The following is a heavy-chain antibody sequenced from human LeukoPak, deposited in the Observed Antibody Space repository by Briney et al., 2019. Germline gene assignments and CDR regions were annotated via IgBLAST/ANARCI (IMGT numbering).Heavy chain of an antibody. J-gene: IGHJ6*04. V-gene: IGHV3-48*03. Sequence: GGSLRLSCTPSGFTFGDYGMNWVRQAPGKGLEWVSYISSSGSTIYYADSVKGRFTISRDNAKNSLYLQMNSLRAEDTAVYYCAELGITMIGGVWGKGTTVTISS. CDR1: GFTFGDYG. CDR2: ISSSGSTI. CDR3: AELGITMIGGV. D-gene: IGHD3-10*02.